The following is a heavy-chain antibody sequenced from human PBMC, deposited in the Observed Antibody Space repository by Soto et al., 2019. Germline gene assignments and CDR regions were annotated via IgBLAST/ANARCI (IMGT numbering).Heavy chain of an antibody. CDR3: ARAGGYCSSTSCYRYYYGMDV. Sequence: SETLSLTCAVYGGSFSGYYWSWIRQPPGKGLEWIGEINHSGSTNYNPSLKSRVTISVDTSKNQFSLKLSSVTAADTAVYYCARAGGYCSSTSCYRYYYGMDVSGQGTTVT. CDR1: GGSFSGYY. J-gene: IGHJ6*02. D-gene: IGHD2-2*01. CDR2: INHSGST. V-gene: IGHV4-34*01.